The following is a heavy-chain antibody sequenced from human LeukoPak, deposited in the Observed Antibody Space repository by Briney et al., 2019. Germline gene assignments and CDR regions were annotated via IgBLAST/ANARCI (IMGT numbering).Heavy chain of an antibody. CDR2: IIPIFGTA. V-gene: IGHV1-69*13. D-gene: IGHD6-19*01. CDR1: GYIFTSYA. CDR3: ARGSGWDPSRGY. J-gene: IGHJ4*02. Sequence: ASVKVSCKASGYIFTSYAISWVRQAPGQGLEWMGGIIPIFGTAKYAQKFQGRVTITADESTSTAYMELSSLRSEDTAVYYCARGSGWDPSRGYWGPGTLVTVSS.